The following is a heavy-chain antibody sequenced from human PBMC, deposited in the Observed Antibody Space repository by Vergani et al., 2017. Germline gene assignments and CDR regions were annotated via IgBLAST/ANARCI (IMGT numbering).Heavy chain of an antibody. CDR3: TTPSKCELRYYFDY. CDR2: IRPKTDDETT. V-gene: IGHV3-15*01. CDR1: GFTFSSAW. J-gene: IGHJ4*02. Sequence: EVQPVESGGGLVKPGGSLRLSCTTSGFTFSSAWLSWVRPAPGKGLEWVAHIRPKTDDETTDYGATVKGRFTISRDDSKNTLYLQMNSLKTEYTDVYYCTTPSKCELRYYFDYWGQGTLVTVSS. D-gene: IGHD3-9*01.